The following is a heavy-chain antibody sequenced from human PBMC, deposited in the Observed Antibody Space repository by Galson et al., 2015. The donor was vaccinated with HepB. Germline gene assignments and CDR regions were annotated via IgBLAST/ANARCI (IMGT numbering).Heavy chain of an antibody. CDR3: ARERDGYNYVGDY. CDR2: ISGYNGNT. J-gene: IGHJ4*02. Sequence: SVKVSCKASGFTFTTYAVSWVRQAPGQGLEWMGWISGYNGNTHYAQKLQGRVTMTTDTSTSTAYMELRSLRSDDTAVYYCARERDGYNYVGDYWGQGTQVTVSS. CDR1: GFTFTTYA. D-gene: IGHD5-24*01. V-gene: IGHV1-18*01.